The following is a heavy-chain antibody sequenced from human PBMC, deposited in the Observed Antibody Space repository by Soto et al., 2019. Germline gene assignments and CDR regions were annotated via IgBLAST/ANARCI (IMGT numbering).Heavy chain of an antibody. CDR3: ARDLVPHYYGSGSGRWFDP. CDR2: IYHSGST. V-gene: IGHV4-38-2*02. J-gene: IGHJ5*02. CDR1: GYSISSGYY. D-gene: IGHD3-10*01. Sequence: PSETLSLTXAVPGYSISSGYYWGWIRQPPGKGLEWIGSIYHSGSTYYNPSLKSRVTISVDTSKNQFSLKLSSVTAADTAVYYCARDLVPHYYGSGSGRWFDPWGQGTLVTVSS.